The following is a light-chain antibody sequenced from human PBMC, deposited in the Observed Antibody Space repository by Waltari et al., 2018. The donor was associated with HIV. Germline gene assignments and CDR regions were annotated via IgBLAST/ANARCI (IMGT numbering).Light chain of an antibody. CDR1: TSNIGAGYD. V-gene: IGLV1-40*01. Sequence: QSVLTQPPSVSGAPGQRVTISCTGITSNIGAGYDVHWYQHLPGTAPNPLIYGNNNRPSGVPDRFSGSRSGTSSSLAITGLQAEDEAVYYCQSYDSSLSVNWVFGGGTKLTVL. CDR2: GNN. CDR3: QSYDSSLSVNWV. J-gene: IGLJ3*02.